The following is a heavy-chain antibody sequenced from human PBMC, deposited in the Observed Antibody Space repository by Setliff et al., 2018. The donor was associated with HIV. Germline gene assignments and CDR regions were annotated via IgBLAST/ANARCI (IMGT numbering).Heavy chain of an antibody. CDR1: GASVSDNF. D-gene: IGHD1-7*01. V-gene: IGHV4-59*02. CDR3: ARGHTWNYYGGDYFDY. J-gene: IGHJ4*02. Sequence: PSETLSLTCTVSGASVSDNFWNWIRQSPGKGLEWIGYIYYSGITNYNPSLESRVSISIDTSKNQFSLRLSSVTAADTAVYYCARGHTWNYYGGDYFDYWGQGSLVTGSS. CDR2: IYYSGIT.